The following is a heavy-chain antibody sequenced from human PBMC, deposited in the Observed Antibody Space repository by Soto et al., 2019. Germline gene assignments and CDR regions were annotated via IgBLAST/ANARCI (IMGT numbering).Heavy chain of an antibody. CDR1: GYTFSDFY. V-gene: IGHV1-2*02. D-gene: IGHD2-8*01. Sequence: QVHLEQSGPEVKRPGASLRVSCKASGYTFSDFYIHWVRQAPGQGLEWMGWINPKTGGTLFAERFQGRVTMTRDTSMKTAYMELNRLRSDDTAVYYCARDPMGRGVPHSYGMDVWGQATTVTVSS. J-gene: IGHJ6*02. CDR3: ARDPMGRGVPHSYGMDV. CDR2: INPKTGGT.